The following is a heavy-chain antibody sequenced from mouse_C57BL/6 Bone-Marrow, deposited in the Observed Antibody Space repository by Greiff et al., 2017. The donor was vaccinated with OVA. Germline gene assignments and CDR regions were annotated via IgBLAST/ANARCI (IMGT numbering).Heavy chain of an antibody. Sequence: QVQLQQSGPELVKPGASVKISCKASGYAFSSSWMNWVKQRPGKGLEWIGRIYPGDGDTNYNGKFKGKATLTADKSYSTAYMQLSSLTSEDSAVYYGARERYYGSSYLYYFDYWGQGTTLTVSS. J-gene: IGHJ2*01. D-gene: IGHD1-1*01. CDR3: ARERYYGSSYLYYFDY. CDR2: IYPGDGDT. V-gene: IGHV1-82*01. CDR1: GYAFSSSW.